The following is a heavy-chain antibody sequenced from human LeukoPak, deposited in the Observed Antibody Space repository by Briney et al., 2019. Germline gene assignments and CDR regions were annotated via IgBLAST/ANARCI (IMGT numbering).Heavy chain of an antibody. CDR2: IYYSGST. Sequence: SETLSLTCTVSGGSISSSSYYWGWIRQPPGKGLEWIGSIYYSGSTYYNPSLKSRVTISVDTSKNHFSLKLSSVTAADTAVYYCARRSPFNYYYYYYMDVWGKGTTVTVS. D-gene: IGHD2/OR15-2a*01. J-gene: IGHJ6*03. CDR3: ARRSPFNYYYYYYMDV. CDR1: GGSISSSSYY. V-gene: IGHV4-39*01.